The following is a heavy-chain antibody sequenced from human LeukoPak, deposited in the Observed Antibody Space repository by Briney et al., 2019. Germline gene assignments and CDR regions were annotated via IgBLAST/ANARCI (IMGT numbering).Heavy chain of an antibody. CDR2: IYYSGST. D-gene: IGHD4-11*01. CDR3: ARAYRRGLDYSNYGGPNWFDP. Sequence: SETLSLTCTVSGGSISSYYWSWIRQPPGKGLEWIGYIYYSGSTNYNPSLKSRVTISVDTSKNQFSLKLSSVTAADTAVYYCARAYRRGLDYSNYGGPNWFDPWGQGTLVTVSS. J-gene: IGHJ5*02. V-gene: IGHV4-59*01. CDR1: GGSISSYY.